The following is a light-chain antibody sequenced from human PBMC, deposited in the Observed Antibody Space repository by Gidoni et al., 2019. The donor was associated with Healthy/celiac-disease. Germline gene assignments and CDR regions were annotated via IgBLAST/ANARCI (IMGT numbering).Light chain of an antibody. V-gene: IGLV1-40*01. CDR1: SSNIGAGYD. CDR2: GNS. J-gene: IGLJ3*02. CDR3: QSYDSSLSGWV. Sequence: QSVLTQPPSVSGGPGPRVTISCTGSSSNIGAGYDVHWYQQLPGTAPKLLIYGNSNRPSGVPDRFSGSKSGTSASLAITGLQAEDEADYYCQSYDSSLSGWVFGGGTKLTVL.